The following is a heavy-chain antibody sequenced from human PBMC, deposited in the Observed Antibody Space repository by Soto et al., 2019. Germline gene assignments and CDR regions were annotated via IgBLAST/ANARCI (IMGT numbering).Heavy chain of an antibody. V-gene: IGHV1-2*02. J-gene: IGHJ5*01. CDR2: LNPYSGAT. CDR1: GYPFSDNH. Sequence: QVQLVQSGAELRKPGASVKVSCNASGYPFSDNHIHWVRQAPGQGLEWMGWLNPYSGATTYAPKYQGRLTLTRDTSLSTTYMELNDLNSDDTAVYFCATARRGTVIILAAWGQGTLVTIPS. CDR3: ATARRGTVIILAA. D-gene: IGHD3-22*01.